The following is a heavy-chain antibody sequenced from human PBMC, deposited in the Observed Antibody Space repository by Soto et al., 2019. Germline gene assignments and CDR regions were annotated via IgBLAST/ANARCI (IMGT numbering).Heavy chain of an antibody. V-gene: IGHV3-48*01. J-gene: IGHJ4*02. CDR2: ISSSSNSI. CDR3: AKDNPPIYHGSGTDY. CDR1: GFTFSSYS. D-gene: IGHD3-10*01. Sequence: GGSLRLSCAASGFTFSSYSMNWVRQAPGKGLEWVSYISSSSNSIYYADSVKGRFTISRDNSKNTLYLQMNSLRAEDTAVYYCAKDNPPIYHGSGTDYWGQGTLVTVSS.